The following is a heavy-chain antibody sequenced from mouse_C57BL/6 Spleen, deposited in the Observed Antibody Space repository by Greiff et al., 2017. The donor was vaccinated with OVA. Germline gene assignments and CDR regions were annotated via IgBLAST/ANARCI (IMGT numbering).Heavy chain of an antibody. Sequence: VQLKESGGGLVKPGGSLKLSCAASGFTFSDYGMHWVRQAPEKGLEWVAYISSGSSTIYYADTVKGRFTISRDNAKNTLFLQMTSLRSEDTAMYYCARPYSNYNDWLAYWGQGTLVTVSA. CDR1: GFTFSDYG. J-gene: IGHJ3*01. CDR3: ARPYSNYNDWLAY. V-gene: IGHV5-17*01. CDR2: ISSGSSTI. D-gene: IGHD2-5*01.